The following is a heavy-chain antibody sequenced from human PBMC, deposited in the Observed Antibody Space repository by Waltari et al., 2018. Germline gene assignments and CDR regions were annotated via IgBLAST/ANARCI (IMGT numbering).Heavy chain of an antibody. J-gene: IGHJ4*02. V-gene: IGHV3-7*01. Sequence: EVQLVESGGGLVQPGGSLRLSCAVSGFTLSTYWMGWVRQAPGKGLEWVAGIKEDGGRKDYVDSVKGRFTISRDNAKSTLYLQMNSLRAEDTAVFYCVRNRGWQQFDFWGQGTLVTVSS. D-gene: IGHD2-15*01. CDR3: VRNRGWQQFDF. CDR2: IKEDGGRK. CDR1: GFTLSTYW.